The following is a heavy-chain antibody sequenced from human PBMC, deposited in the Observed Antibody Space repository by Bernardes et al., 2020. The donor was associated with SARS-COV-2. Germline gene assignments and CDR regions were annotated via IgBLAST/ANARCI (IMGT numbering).Heavy chain of an antibody. CDR2: IWYDGSNK. J-gene: IGHJ4*02. D-gene: IGHD1-26*01. CDR1: GFTFSSYG. V-gene: IGHV3-33*01. Sequence: GGSLRLSCAASGFTFSSYGMHWVRQAPGKGLEWVAVIWYDGSNKYYADSVKGRFTISRDNSKNTLYLQMNSLRAEDTAVYYCAREGEVGATSGMDYWGQGTLVTVSS. CDR3: AREGEVGATSGMDY.